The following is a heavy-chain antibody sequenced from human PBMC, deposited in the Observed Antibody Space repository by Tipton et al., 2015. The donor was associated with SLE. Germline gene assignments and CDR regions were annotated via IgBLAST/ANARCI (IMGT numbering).Heavy chain of an antibody. CDR2: IHSRGST. J-gene: IGHJ3*01. V-gene: IGHV4-31*03. CDR3: VSSGYPLGSFDV. Sequence: LRLSCTVSGASVSSGGYYWNWIRQHPGKGLEWIGCIHSRGSTYYTPSLKSRLTMSVDTSNNQFSLQLSSVTAADTALYYCVSSGYPLGSFDVWGQGTMVTVS. D-gene: IGHD3-9*01. CDR1: GASVSSGGYY.